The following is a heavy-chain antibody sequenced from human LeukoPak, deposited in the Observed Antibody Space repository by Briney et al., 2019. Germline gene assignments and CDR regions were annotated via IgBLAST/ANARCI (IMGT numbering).Heavy chain of an antibody. CDR3: ARELAGHYYGSGSSFDY. Sequence: GGSLRLSCAAPGFTFSSSWMSWVRQAPGKGLEWVANTNQDGSEKYYVDSVKGRFTISRDNAKKSLDLQMNSLRAEDTAVYYCARELAGHYYGSGSSFDYWGQGTLVTVSS. CDR1: GFTFSSSW. J-gene: IGHJ4*02. V-gene: IGHV3-7*01. D-gene: IGHD3-10*01. CDR2: TNQDGSEK.